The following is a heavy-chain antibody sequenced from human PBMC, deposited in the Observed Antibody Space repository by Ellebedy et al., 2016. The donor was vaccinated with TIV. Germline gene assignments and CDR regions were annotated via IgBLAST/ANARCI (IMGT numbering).Heavy chain of an antibody. V-gene: IGHV1-46*01. J-gene: IGHJ5*02. Sequence: ASVKVSCKASGYSFTSNYMHWVRQAPGQGLEWMGISNPIGGSTRYAKNFLDRVTMTRDTSTSTVYMELSSLTSDDTAVYYCARDLPLHGIDPWGQGTLVTVSS. CDR2: SNPIGGST. D-gene: IGHD1-26*01. CDR1: GYSFTSNY. CDR3: ARDLPLHGIDP.